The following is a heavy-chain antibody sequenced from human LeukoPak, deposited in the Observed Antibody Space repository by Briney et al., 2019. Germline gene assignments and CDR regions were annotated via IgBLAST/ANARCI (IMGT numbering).Heavy chain of an antibody. Sequence: GGSLRLSCAASGFIFSDYWVNWVRQAPGKVLEWVASIRQDGSEKTYVDSVKGRFTISRDNTKSSLYLQMSSLTAEDTAVYYCARDGTAAGLYFDLWGQGTLVTVSS. J-gene: IGHJ4*01. CDR2: IRQDGSEK. CDR1: GFIFSDYW. D-gene: IGHD6-13*01. CDR3: ARDGTAAGLYFDL. V-gene: IGHV3-7*01.